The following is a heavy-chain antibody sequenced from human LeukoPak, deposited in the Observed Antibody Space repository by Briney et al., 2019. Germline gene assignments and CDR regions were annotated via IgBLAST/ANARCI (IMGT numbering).Heavy chain of an antibody. D-gene: IGHD3/OR15-3a*01. CDR1: GVSISSSNSY. V-gene: IGHV4-39*01. CDR2: IYYSGNT. CDR3: ARQTGSGLFILP. Sequence: SETLSLTCTVSGVSISSSNSYWGWFRQPPGTGLEWIGSIYYSGNTYYNASLKSQVSISIDTSKNQFSLKLTSVTAADTAVYYCARQTGSGLFILPGGQGTLVTVSS. J-gene: IGHJ4*02.